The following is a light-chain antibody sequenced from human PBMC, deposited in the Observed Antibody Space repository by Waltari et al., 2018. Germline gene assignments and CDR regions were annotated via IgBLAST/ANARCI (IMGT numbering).Light chain of an antibody. CDR2: AAS. CDR1: QSISTS. J-gene: IGKJ1*01. CDR3: QQNYNTPPT. V-gene: IGKV1-39*01. Sequence: DIQMTQSPSSLSASVRDRVTVTCRASQSISTSLNWYQQKPGKAPKLLIYAASSLQSGVPSRFSGSGSGTDFTLTISSLQPEDFATYYCQQNYNTPPTFGQGTKVEIK.